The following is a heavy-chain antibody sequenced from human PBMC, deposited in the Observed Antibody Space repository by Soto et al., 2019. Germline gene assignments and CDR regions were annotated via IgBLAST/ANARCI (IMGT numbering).Heavy chain of an antibody. CDR2: IYYSGST. CDR1: GGSISSYY. Sequence: QVQLQESGPGLVKPSETLSLTCTVSGGSISSYYWSWIRQPPGKGLEWIGYIYYSGSTNYNPSLKSRVTISVDTSKTQFSLKLSSVTAADTAVYYCARDDGNSGAFDIWGQGTMVTVSS. D-gene: IGHD4-4*01. CDR3: ARDDGNSGAFDI. V-gene: IGHV4-59*01. J-gene: IGHJ3*02.